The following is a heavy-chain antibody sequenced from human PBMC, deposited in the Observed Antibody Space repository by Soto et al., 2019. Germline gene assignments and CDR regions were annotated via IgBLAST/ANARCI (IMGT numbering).Heavy chain of an antibody. CDR2: XWYDGXNQ. D-gene: IGHD1-26*01. Sequence: XXSLTLSCAASRFTFISYGMHWVRQAPGKWLEWVEVXWYDGXNQSYQDSVKXXFTISRDXXTNKMYLQMSSLIAEDTAVYYCARATTFDAFNRWGRETMVTVSS. CDR1: RFTFISYG. CDR3: ARATTFDAFNR. J-gene: IGHJ3*02. V-gene: IGHV3-33*01.